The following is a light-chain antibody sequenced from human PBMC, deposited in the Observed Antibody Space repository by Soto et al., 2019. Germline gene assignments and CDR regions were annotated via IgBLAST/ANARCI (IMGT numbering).Light chain of an antibody. CDR1: SSNIGINS. V-gene: IGLV1-44*01. Sequence: QSVLTQPPSAFGTPGQRVTISCSGSSSNIGINSVSWYQQLPGTAPKLLIYSNDQRPSGVPGRFSGSKSGTSASLAISWLQSGDEADYYCEAWDDSLNGYVFGTGTKVTVL. CDR3: EAWDDSLNGYV. J-gene: IGLJ1*01. CDR2: SND.